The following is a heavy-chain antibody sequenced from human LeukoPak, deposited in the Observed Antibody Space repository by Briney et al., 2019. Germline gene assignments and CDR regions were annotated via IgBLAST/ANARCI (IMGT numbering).Heavy chain of an antibody. Sequence: GGSLRLSCAASGFTFSSYAMSWVRQAPGKGLEWVSGISGSGGSTYYADSVKGRFTISRDNSKNTLYLQMNSLRAEDTAVYYCAKDREEGGWYEGAFDCWGQGTLVTVSS. CDR3: AKDREEGGWYEGAFDC. CDR2: ISGSGGST. V-gene: IGHV3-23*01. D-gene: IGHD6-19*01. J-gene: IGHJ4*02. CDR1: GFTFSSYA.